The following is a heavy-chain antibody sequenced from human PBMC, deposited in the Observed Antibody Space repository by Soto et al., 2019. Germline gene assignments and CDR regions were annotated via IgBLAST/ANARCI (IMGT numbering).Heavy chain of an antibody. V-gene: IGHV3-48*01. CDR2: ISSTSTTI. Sequence: GGFMRLSCAASGFTLCIYSMSWVRQETGKGLEWVSYISSTSTTIYYADSVKGRFTISRDNAKNSLYLHMNSLSAEDTAVYYCARDRGCSGGICYRDLDYWGQGTLVNVSS. J-gene: IGHJ4*02. CDR3: ARDRGCSGGICYRDLDY. CDR1: GFTLCIYS. D-gene: IGHD2-15*01.